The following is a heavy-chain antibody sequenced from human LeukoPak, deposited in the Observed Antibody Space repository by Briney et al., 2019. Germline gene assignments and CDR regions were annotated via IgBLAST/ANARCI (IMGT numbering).Heavy chain of an antibody. D-gene: IGHD3-10*02. CDR3: ASHSSYVSPFRS. Sequence: SGTLSLTCTVSGGSISNSSYYWGWIRQPPGKGLEWIGSIYYSGSTYYNPSLKSRVTISVETSKNQFSLKLSSVTAADTAVYYCASHSSYVSPFRSWGRGPLVTVSP. J-gene: IGHJ5*02. V-gene: IGHV4-39*01. CDR1: GGSISNSSYY. CDR2: IYYSGST.